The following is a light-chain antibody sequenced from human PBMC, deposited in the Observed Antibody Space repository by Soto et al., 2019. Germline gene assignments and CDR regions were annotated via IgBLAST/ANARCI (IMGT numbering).Light chain of an antibody. CDR3: QSYDSSLSGSTVV. CDR2: RNN. V-gene: IGLV1-47*01. Sequence: QSVLTQPPSASGTPGQTVTISCSGSSSNIGSAYIYWYQHLPGTAPKLLIYRNNQRPSGVPDRFSGSKSGTSASLAITGLQAEDEADYYCQSYDSSLSGSTVVFGGGTKLTVL. J-gene: IGLJ2*01. CDR1: SSNIGSAY.